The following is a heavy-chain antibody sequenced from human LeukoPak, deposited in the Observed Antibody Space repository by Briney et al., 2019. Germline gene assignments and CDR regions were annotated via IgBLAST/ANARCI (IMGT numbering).Heavy chain of an antibody. CDR1: GFTFSSYE. J-gene: IGHJ6*02. V-gene: IGHV3-33*08. CDR2: IWYDGSDK. Sequence: GGSLGLSCAASGFTFSSYEMNWVRQAPGKGLEWVAIIWYDGSDKYYADSVKGRFTISRDNSKNTLYLQMNSLRAEDTAVYYCARVGCTGGSCLAYNYYAMDVWGQGTTVTVSS. D-gene: IGHD2-15*01. CDR3: ARVGCTGGSCLAYNYYAMDV.